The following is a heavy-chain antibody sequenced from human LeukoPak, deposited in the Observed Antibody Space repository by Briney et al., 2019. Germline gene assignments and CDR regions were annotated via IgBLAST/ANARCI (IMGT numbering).Heavy chain of an antibody. CDR3: ARGRRYCSSTSCFETYYYYYGMDV. CDR1: GGSFSGYY. V-gene: IGHV4-34*01. D-gene: IGHD2-2*01. Sequence: NPSETLSLTCAVYGGSFSGYYWSWIRQPPRKGLEWIGEINHSGSTNYNPSLKSRVTISVDTSKNQFSLKLSSVTAADTAVYYCARGRRYCSSTSCFETYYYYYGMDVWGQGTTVTVSS. J-gene: IGHJ6*02. CDR2: INHSGST.